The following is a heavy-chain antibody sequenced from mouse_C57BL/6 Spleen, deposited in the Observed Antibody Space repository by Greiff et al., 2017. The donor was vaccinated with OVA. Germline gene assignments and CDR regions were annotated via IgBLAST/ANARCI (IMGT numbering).Heavy chain of an antibody. Sequence: QVQLQQPGAELVKPGASVTLSCKASGYTFTSYWMHWVKQRPGQGLEWIGMIHPNSGSTNYNEKFKSKATLTVDKSSSTAYMQLSSLTSEDSAVYYGAIYDGYYPYYFDYWGQGTTLTVSS. D-gene: IGHD2-3*01. V-gene: IGHV1-64*01. CDR2: IHPNSGST. CDR3: AIYDGYYPYYFDY. CDR1: GYTFTSYW. J-gene: IGHJ2*01.